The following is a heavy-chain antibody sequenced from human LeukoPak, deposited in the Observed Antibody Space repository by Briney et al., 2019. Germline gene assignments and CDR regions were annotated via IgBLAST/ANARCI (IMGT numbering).Heavy chain of an antibody. Sequence: GGSLRLSCAASGFTFSSYSMTWVRQAPGKGLEWVSSISSGSSYIYYADSVRGRFTISRDSAKNSLYLQMNSLRAEDTAVYYCARGVMPQLPDWFDPWGQGTLVTVSS. J-gene: IGHJ5*02. CDR1: GFTFSSYS. CDR2: ISSGSSYI. V-gene: IGHV3-21*01. D-gene: IGHD2-2*01. CDR3: ARGVMPQLPDWFDP.